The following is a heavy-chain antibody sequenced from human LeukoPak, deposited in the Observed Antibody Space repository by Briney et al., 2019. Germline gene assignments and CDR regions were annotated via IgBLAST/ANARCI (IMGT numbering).Heavy chain of an antibody. V-gene: IGHV1-18*01. D-gene: IGHD5-18*01. J-gene: IGHJ4*02. CDR2: ISAYNGNT. CDR1: GYTFTSYG. Sequence: GAPAKVSCKASGYTFTSYGISWVRQAPGQGLEWMGWISAYNGNTNYAQKLQGRVTMTTDTSTSTAYMELRSLRSDDTAVYYCARMDTAMVYHYWGQGTLVTVSS. CDR3: ARMDTAMVYHY.